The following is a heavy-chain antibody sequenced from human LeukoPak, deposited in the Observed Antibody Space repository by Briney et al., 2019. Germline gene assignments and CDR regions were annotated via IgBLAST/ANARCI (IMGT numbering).Heavy chain of an antibody. J-gene: IGHJ3*02. CDR3: ARDRGYLDGFDI. D-gene: IGHD3-10*01. V-gene: IGHV4-61*08. Sequence: SQTLSHTCTVSGGSISSGDYYWSWIRQPPGKGLEWIGYIYYSGSTNYNPSLNSRVTISIDKSKNQFSLKLNSVTAADTAVYYCARDRGYLDGFDIWGQGTMVSVSS. CDR2: IYYSGST. CDR1: GGSISSGDYY.